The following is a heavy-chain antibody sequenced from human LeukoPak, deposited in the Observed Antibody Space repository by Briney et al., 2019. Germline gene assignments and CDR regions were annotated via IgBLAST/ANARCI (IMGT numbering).Heavy chain of an antibody. CDR2: INAGNGNT. J-gene: IGHJ6*02. Sequence: ASVKVSCKASGYTFTSYAMHWVRQAPGQRLEWMGWINAGNGNTKYSQKFQGRVTITRDTSASTAYMELSSLRSEDTAVYYCARDGYGSGSYSDYYYGMDVWGQGTTVTVSS. D-gene: IGHD3-10*01. V-gene: IGHV1-3*01. CDR3: ARDGYGSGSYSDYYYGMDV. CDR1: GYTFTSYA.